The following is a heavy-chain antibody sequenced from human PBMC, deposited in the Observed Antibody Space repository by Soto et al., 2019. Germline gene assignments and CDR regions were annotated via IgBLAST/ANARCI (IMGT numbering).Heavy chain of an antibody. CDR3: ARTTAVPNTLRSRYFFDY. D-gene: IGHD4-17*01. Sequence: PSETLSLTCAVSGYSISLGYYWGWIRQPPGKGLEWIGSIYYSGTTNYNPSLKSRVTISVDLSKNQFSLRLSSVTTADTALYYCARTTAVPNTLRSRYFFDYWGQGTLVTVS. J-gene: IGHJ4*02. V-gene: IGHV4-38-2*01. CDR1: GYSISLGYY. CDR2: IYYSGTT.